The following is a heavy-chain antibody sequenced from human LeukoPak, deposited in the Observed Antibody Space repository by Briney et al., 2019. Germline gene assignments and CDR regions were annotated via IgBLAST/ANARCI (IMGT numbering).Heavy chain of an antibody. CDR2: ISYDGSNK. CDR1: GFTFSSYG. CDR3: AKDQKGGTGYSYFDY. Sequence: GRSLRLSCAASGFTFSSYGMHWVRQAPGKGLEWVAVISYDGSNKYYADSVKGRFTIPRDNSKNTLYLQMNSLRAEDTAVYYCAKDQKGGTGYSYFDYWGQGTLVTVSS. D-gene: IGHD1-1*01. J-gene: IGHJ4*02. V-gene: IGHV3-30*18.